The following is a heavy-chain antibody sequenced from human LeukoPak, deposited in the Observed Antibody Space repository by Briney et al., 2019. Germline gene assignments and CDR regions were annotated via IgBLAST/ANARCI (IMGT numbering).Heavy chain of an antibody. CDR1: GFTFNTYG. J-gene: IGHJ6*03. D-gene: IGHD3-10*01. V-gene: IGHV3-30*02. Sequence: GGSLTLSCAASGFTFNTYGMHWVRQSPGKGLEWVTFTRYNGNDNYYAEFVKGRFTISRDNSKNTLYLQMNSLRAEDTAIYYCAKDVMHYGSGGPFYMDVWGKGTTVTISS. CDR3: AKDVMHYGSGGPFYMDV. CDR2: TRYNGNDN.